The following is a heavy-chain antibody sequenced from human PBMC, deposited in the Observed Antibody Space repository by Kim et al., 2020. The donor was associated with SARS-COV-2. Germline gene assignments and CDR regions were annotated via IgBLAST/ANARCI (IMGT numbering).Heavy chain of an antibody. Sequence: PSLKSRVTISEDTSKNQLSLKLSSVTAADTAVYYCASRMVRGVILNYFDYWGQGTLVTVSS. D-gene: IGHD3-10*01. J-gene: IGHJ4*02. CDR3: ASRMVRGVILNYFDY. V-gene: IGHV4-4*09.